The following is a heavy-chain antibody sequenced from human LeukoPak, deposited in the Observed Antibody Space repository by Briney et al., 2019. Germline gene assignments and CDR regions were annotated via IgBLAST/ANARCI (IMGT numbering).Heavy chain of an antibody. CDR1: GFTFSIYS. J-gene: IGHJ5*02. V-gene: IGHV3-48*04. CDR2: ISDSSSAI. Sequence: GGSLRLSCAASGFTFSIYSMTWVRQTPGKGLEWVSYISDSSSAIYYADSVEGRFTISRDNAKNSLYLQMNSLRAEDTAVYYCARGYGSSWFYTWGQGTLVTVSS. CDR3: ARGYGSSWFYT. D-gene: IGHD6-13*01.